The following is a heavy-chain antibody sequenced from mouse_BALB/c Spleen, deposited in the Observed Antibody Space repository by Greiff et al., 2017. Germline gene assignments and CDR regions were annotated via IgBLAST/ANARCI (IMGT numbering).Heavy chain of an antibody. CDR2: INSNGGST. J-gene: IGHJ4*01. V-gene: IGHV5-6-3*01. Sequence: EVMLVESGGGLVQPGGSLKLSCAASGFTFSSYGMSWVRQTPDKRLELVATINSNGGSTYYPDSVKGRFTISRDNAKNTLYLQMSSLKSEDTAMYYCARITTVVATTYYAMDYWGQGTSVTVSS. CDR1: GFTFSSYG. CDR3: ARITTVVATTYYAMDY. D-gene: IGHD1-1*01.